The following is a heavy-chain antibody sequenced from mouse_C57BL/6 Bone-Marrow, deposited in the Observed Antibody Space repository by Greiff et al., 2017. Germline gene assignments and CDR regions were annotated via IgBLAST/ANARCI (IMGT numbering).Heavy chain of an antibody. Sequence: VQLQQSGAELVRPGASVKLSCTASGFNIKDDYMHWVKQRPEQGLEWIGWIDPENGDTEYASKFQGKATITADTSSNTAYLQLSSLTSEDTAVYYCTTGFYWYFDGWGTGTTVTVSS. CDR3: TTGFYWYFDG. CDR2: IDPENGDT. J-gene: IGHJ1*03. CDR1: GFNIKDDY. V-gene: IGHV14-4*01.